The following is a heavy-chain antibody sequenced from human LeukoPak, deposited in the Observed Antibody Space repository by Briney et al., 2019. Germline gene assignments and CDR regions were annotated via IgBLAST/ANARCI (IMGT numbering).Heavy chain of an antibody. V-gene: IGHV4-34*01. CDR3: ATLVRGVMHFQH. J-gene: IGHJ1*01. CDR2: INHSGST. D-gene: IGHD3-10*01. CDR1: GGSFSGYY. Sequence: SETLSLTCAVYGGSFSGYYWSWIRQPPGKGLEWIGEINHSGSTNYNPSLKSRVTISVDTSKNQFSLKLSSVTAADTAVYYCATLVRGVMHFQHWGQGTLVTVSS.